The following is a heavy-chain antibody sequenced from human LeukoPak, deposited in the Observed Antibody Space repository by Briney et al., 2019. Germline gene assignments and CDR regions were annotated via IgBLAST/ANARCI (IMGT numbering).Heavy chain of an antibody. CDR1: GYTFTIYD. V-gene: IGHV1-8*01. CDR2: MNPNSGNT. Sequence: GASVTVSFRSSGYTFTIYDIHWVRQAPGQGREWMGWMNPNSGNTGYAQKFQGRVTMTRNTSISTAYMELSSLRSEDTAVYYCARGTRAKGDYWGQGTLVTVSS. CDR3: ARGTRAKGDY. J-gene: IGHJ4*02.